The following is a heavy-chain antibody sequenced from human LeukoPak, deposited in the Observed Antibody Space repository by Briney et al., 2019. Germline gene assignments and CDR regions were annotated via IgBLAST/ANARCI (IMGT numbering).Heavy chain of an antibody. V-gene: IGHV4-4*07. CDR2: IYTSGGT. CDR1: GGSISSYY. J-gene: IGHJ5*02. CDR3: ARDIMWFGELSYNWFDP. D-gene: IGHD3-10*01. Sequence: PSETLSLTCTVSGGSISSYYWSWIRQPAGKGLEWIGRIYTSGGTNYNPSLKSRVTISVDTSKNQFSLKLSAVPAADTAVYYCARDIMWFGELSYNWFDPWGQGTLVTVSS.